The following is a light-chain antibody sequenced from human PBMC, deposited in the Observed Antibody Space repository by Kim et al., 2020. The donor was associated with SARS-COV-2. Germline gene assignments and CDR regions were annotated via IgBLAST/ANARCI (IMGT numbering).Light chain of an antibody. CDR3: QVWDSSSDHV. CDR2: YDS. J-gene: IGLJ1*01. V-gene: IGLV3-21*04. CDR1: NIGSKS. Sequence: VAPGETARITCGGNNIGSKSVHWYQQKPGQAPVLVIYYDSDRPSGIPERFSGSNSGNTATLTISRVEAGDEADYYCQVWDSSSDHVFGTGTKVTVL.